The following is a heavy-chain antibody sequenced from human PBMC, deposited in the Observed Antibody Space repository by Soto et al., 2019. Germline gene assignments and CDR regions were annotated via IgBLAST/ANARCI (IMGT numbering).Heavy chain of an antibody. D-gene: IGHD6-13*01. CDR1: GFTFSTYA. CDR2: MSNDGSNT. J-gene: IGHJ4*02. CDR3: ARELISSTSPVEFDS. V-gene: IGHV3-30-3*01. Sequence: QVHLVESGGGVVQPGRSLRLSCAASGFTFSTYAMHWVRQAPGKGLVWVAFMSNDGSNTYYADSVKGRFTISRDNSKNTLYLQMNSLRPEDTAVYYCARELISSTSPVEFDSWGQGTLVTVSS.